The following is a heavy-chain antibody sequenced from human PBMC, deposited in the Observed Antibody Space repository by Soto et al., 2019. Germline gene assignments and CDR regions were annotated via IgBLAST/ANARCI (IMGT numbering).Heavy chain of an antibody. CDR2: IKQDGSEK. CDR1: GFTSSSYW. J-gene: IGHJ4*02. V-gene: IGHV3-7*01. D-gene: IGHD5-18*01. CDR3: ARRGYSYGYDGHHFDY. Sequence: GGSLRLSCAASGFTSSSYWMSWVRQAPGKGLEWVANIKQDGSEKYYVDSVKGRFTISRDNAKNSLYLQMNSLRAEDTAVYYCARRGYSYGYDGHHFDYWGQGTLVTVSS.